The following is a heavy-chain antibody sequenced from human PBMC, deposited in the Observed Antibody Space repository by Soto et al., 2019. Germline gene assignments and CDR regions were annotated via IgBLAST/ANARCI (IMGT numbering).Heavy chain of an antibody. CDR3: AGGIAARPLGY. CDR1: GWSFSGYY. J-gene: IGHJ4*02. D-gene: IGHD6-6*01. CDR2: INHSGST. Sequence: SETLSLTCAFYGWSFSGYYWSLIRQPPGKGLEWIGEINHSGSTNYDPSLKSRVTISVDRSKNQFSLKLSSVTAADTAVYYCAGGIAARPLGYWGQGTLVTVS. V-gene: IGHV4-34*01.